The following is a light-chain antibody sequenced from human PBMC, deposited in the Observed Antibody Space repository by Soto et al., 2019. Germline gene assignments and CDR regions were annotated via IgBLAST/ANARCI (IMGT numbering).Light chain of an antibody. CDR2: KAS. J-gene: IGKJ1*01. Sequence: DIQMTQSPSALSASVGDTVTITCRASQSIAASLAWYQQKPGKAPKLLIYKASTLKSGVPSRFSGSGSGTEFTLTISSLQPDDFATYYCQHYNSYSEAFGQGTKVDIK. CDR3: QHYNSYSEA. V-gene: IGKV1-5*03. CDR1: QSIAAS.